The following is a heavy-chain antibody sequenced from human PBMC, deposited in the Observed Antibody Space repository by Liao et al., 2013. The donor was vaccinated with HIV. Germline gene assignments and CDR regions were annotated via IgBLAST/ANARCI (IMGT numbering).Heavy chain of an antibody. D-gene: IGHD3-3*01. CDR1: GGSLRSDSYY. CDR2: ASTSEKH. J-gene: IGHJ5*02. CDR3: ARTDQYYDYWNGYENWFDP. Sequence: QVQLQESGPGLVKPSQTLSLTCTVSGGSLRSDSYYWSWIRQPAGKGLEWIGRASTSEKHQLQPLLKSRITMSVDTSRNQFSLKLSSVTAADTAVYYCARTDQYYDYWNGYENWFDPWGQGTLVTVSS. V-gene: IGHV4-61*02.